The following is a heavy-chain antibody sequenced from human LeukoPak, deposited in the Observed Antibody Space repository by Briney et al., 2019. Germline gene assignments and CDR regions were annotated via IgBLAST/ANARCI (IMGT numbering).Heavy chain of an antibody. CDR2: INPNSGGT. Sequence: SAVKVSCKASGYTFTGYYMHWVRQAPGQGLEWMGWINPNSGGTNYAQKFQGRVTMTRDTSISTAYMKLSRLRSDDTAVYYCARDPTALWFGDANWFDPWGQGTLVTVSS. V-gene: IGHV1-2*02. D-gene: IGHD3-10*01. CDR1: GYTFTGYY. CDR3: ARDPTALWFGDANWFDP. J-gene: IGHJ5*02.